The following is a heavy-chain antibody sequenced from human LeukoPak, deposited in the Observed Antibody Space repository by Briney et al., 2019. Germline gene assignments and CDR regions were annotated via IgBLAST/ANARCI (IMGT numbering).Heavy chain of an antibody. Sequence: PSQTLSLTCAVSGGSISSGGYSWSWIRQPPGKGLEWIGYIYHSGSTYYNPSLKSRVTISVDRSKNQFSLELSSVTAADTAVYYCARAHYDFWSGYPRDAFDIWGQGTMVTVSS. CDR3: ARAHYDFWSGYPRDAFDI. CDR2: IYHSGST. V-gene: IGHV4-30-2*01. CDR1: GGSISSGGYS. J-gene: IGHJ3*02. D-gene: IGHD3-3*01.